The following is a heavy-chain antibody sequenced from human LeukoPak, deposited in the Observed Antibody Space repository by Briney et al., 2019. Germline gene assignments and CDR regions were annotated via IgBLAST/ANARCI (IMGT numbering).Heavy chain of an antibody. V-gene: IGHV3-23*01. CDR2: ITDSGGSI. CDR3: AKGGRFDILTSSDY. J-gene: IGHJ4*02. CDR1: GFTFSTYA. D-gene: IGHD3-9*01. Sequence: GRSLRLSCAASGFTFSTYAMSWVRQAPGKGLEWVSSITDSGGSIYYADSVKGRFTISRDNSKDTLYLQMNSLRAEDTAIYYCAKGGRFDILTSSDYWGQGTLVTVPS.